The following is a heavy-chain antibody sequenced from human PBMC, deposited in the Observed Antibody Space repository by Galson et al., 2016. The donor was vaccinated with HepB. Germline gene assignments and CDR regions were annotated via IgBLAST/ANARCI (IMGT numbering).Heavy chain of an antibody. D-gene: IGHD6-19*01. V-gene: IGHV4-39*01. CDR3: ATGIVVAGKMYYYYMDV. CDR2: IYYSGST. J-gene: IGHJ6*03. CDR1: GGSISGSNYY. Sequence: SETLSLTCIVSGGSISGSNYYWGWIRQPPGRGLEWIGSIYYSGSTNYNPSLESRITISVDTSKNHLSLSLSSVTAADTAVYYCATGIVVAGKMYYYYMDVWGKGTSVTVSS.